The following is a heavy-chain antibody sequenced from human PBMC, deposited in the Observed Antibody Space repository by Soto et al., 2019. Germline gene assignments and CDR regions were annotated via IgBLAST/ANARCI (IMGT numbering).Heavy chain of an antibody. Sequence: ASLKVSCKASGYTFTGYYMHWVRQAPGQGLEWMGWINPNSGGTNYAQKFQGRVTMTRDTSISTAYMELSRLRSDGTAVYYCARVVGTWPYYYYGMEVWGQGTTVTVSS. V-gene: IGHV1-2*02. CDR2: INPNSGGT. J-gene: IGHJ6*02. CDR3: ARVVGTWPYYYYGMEV. CDR1: GYTFTGYY. D-gene: IGHD6-19*01.